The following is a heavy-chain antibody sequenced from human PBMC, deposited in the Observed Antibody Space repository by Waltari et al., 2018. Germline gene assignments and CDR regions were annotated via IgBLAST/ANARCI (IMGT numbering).Heavy chain of an antibody. CDR1: GYSISSGYY. V-gene: IGHV4-38-2*01. CDR2: IYPSGST. CDR3: ARLGYCSGGSCFLDWYFDL. Sequence: QVQLQESGPGLVKPSESLSLTCAVSGYSISSGYYWGWIRQPTGKGLEWSGCIYPSGSTYFNPSRKHRVAISADTSKNQFSLKLSSVTAADTAVYYCARLGYCSGGSCFLDWYFDLWGRGTLVTVSS. J-gene: IGHJ2*01. D-gene: IGHD2-15*01.